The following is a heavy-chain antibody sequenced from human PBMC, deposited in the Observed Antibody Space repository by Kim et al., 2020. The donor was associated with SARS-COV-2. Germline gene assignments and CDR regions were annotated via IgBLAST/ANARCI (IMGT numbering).Heavy chain of an antibody. CDR3: VRGIWGDGHDY. D-gene: IGHD3-16*01. CDR1: GNTFSTSG. Sequence: ASVKVSCKTSGNTFSTSGFNWVRQAPGQGLEWMGWINTKEGDTQYGQKVQDRVTMTTDSSTRTAYMELRSLKSEDTAVYYCVRGIWGDGHDYWGQGSLVT. V-gene: IGHV1-18*01. J-gene: IGHJ4*01. CDR2: INTKEGDT.